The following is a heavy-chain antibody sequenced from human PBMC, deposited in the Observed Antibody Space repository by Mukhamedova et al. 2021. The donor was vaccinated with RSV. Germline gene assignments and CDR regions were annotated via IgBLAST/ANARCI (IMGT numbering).Heavy chain of an antibody. V-gene: IGHV3-48*03. J-gene: IGHJ4*03. CDR3: ATDEGTRDCVH. D-gene: IGHD2-21*01. Sequence: AEYMGGRFTISRDNARNSLYLQMSSLRAEDAAVYYCATDEGTRDCVHWGQGTLVTVSS.